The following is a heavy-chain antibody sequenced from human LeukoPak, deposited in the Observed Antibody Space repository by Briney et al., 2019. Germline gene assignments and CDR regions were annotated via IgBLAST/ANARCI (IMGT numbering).Heavy chain of an antibody. D-gene: IGHD3-22*01. V-gene: IGHV4-39*01. J-gene: IGHJ4*02. CDR2: IYYSGST. Sequence: PSETLSLTCTVSGGSISSGDYYWSWIRQPPGKGLEWIGSIYYSGSTYYDPSLKRRVTISVDTSKNQFSLKLSSVTAADTAVYYCASPERPYYYDSSGYYYYTRAFDYWGQGTLVTVSS. CDR1: GGSISSGDYY. CDR3: ASPERPYYYDSSGYYYYTRAFDY.